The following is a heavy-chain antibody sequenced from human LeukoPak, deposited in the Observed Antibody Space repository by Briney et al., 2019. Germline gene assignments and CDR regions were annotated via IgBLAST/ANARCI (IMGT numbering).Heavy chain of an antibody. Sequence: ALVKVSCKASGYTFTSYGISWVRQAPGQGLEWMGWISAYNGNTNHAQKLQGRVAMTTDTSTSTAYMELRSLRSDDTAVYCCARDRANYYDSKIDYWGQGTLVTVSS. CDR3: ARDRANYYDSKIDY. CDR1: GYTFTSYG. J-gene: IGHJ4*02. D-gene: IGHD3-22*01. CDR2: ISAYNGNT. V-gene: IGHV1-18*01.